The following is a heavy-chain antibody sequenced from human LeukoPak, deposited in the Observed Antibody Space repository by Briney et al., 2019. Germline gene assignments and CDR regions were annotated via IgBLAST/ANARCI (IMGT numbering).Heavy chain of an antibody. Sequence: PSETLSLTCAVYGGSFSGYYWSWIRQPPGKGLEWIGEINHSGSTNYNPSLKSRVTISVDTSKNQFSLKLRSVTAADTAVYYCARGAGWYEVYFQHRGQGTLVTV. V-gene: IGHV4-34*01. CDR1: GGSFSGYY. J-gene: IGHJ1*01. CDR3: ARGAGWYEVYFQH. D-gene: IGHD6-19*01. CDR2: INHSGST.